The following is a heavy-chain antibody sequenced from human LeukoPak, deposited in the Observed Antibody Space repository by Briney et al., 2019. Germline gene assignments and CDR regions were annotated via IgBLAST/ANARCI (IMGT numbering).Heavy chain of an antibody. CDR2: IYTSETT. CDR3: ARHRSPSSLSFFDI. Sequence: PSETLSLTCTVSGASISSYYWSWIRQPPGKGLEWIGYIYTSETTNFNPALRSRVTISIDTSKNQVSLRLSSVTAADTALYYCARHRSPSSLSFFDIWGQGMLVLVSS. J-gene: IGHJ4*02. CDR1: GASISSYY. V-gene: IGHV4-4*09. D-gene: IGHD2-2*01.